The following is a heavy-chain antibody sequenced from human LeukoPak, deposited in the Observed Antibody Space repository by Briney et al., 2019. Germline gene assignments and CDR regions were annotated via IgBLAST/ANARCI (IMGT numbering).Heavy chain of an antibody. Sequence: ASVKVSCKASGYTFTSYGISWVRQAPGQGLEWMGWIITYNGNPNYAQKLQGRVTMTTDTSTSTAYMELSRLRSDATAVYYCARDPVGTYGDYNKFDYWGQGTLVTVSS. CDR1: GYTFTSYG. CDR3: ARDPVGTYGDYNKFDY. D-gene: IGHD4-17*01. V-gene: IGHV1-18*01. CDR2: IITYNGNP. J-gene: IGHJ4*02.